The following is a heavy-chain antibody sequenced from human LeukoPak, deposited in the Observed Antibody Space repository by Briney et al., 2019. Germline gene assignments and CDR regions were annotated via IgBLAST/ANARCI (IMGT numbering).Heavy chain of an antibody. Sequence: SETLSLTCAVYGGSFSGYYWSWIRQPPGKGLEWIGEINHSGSTNYNPSLKSRVTISVDTSKNQFSLKLSSVTAADTAVYYCARGRYCSSTSCYKIAAAGTGYYYMDVWGKGTTVTVSS. J-gene: IGHJ6*03. D-gene: IGHD2-2*02. V-gene: IGHV4-34*01. CDR3: ARGRYCSSTSCYKIAAAGTGYYYMDV. CDR2: INHSGST. CDR1: GGSFSGYY.